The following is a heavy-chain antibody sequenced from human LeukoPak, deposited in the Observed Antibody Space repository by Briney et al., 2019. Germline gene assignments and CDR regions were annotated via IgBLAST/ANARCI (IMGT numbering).Heavy chain of an antibody. CDR2: MNPNSGNT. D-gene: IGHD6-13*01. CDR1: GYTFTSYD. V-gene: IGHV1-8*01. J-gene: IGHJ6*03. CDR3: ARAELGIAAASYYYYYYYMDV. Sequence: ASVKVSCKASGYTFTSYDINWVRQATGQGLEWMGWMNPNSGNTGYAQKFQGRVTMTRDTSISTAYMELSRLRSDDTAVYYCARAELGIAAASYYYYYYYMDVWGKGTTVTVSS.